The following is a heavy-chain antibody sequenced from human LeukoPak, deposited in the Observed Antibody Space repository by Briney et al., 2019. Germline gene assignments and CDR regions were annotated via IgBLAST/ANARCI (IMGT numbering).Heavy chain of an antibody. V-gene: IGHV3-33*01. J-gene: IGHJ4*02. Sequence: PGGSLRLSCAASGFTFSSYGMHWVRQAPGKGLEWVAVIWYDGSNKYYADSVKGRFTISRDNSKNTLYLQMNSLRAEDTAVYYCAREVWDIVVVPAAPGGGYFDYWGQGTLVTVSS. CDR2: IWYDGSNK. CDR3: AREVWDIVVVPAAPGGGYFDY. D-gene: IGHD2-2*01. CDR1: GFTFSSYG.